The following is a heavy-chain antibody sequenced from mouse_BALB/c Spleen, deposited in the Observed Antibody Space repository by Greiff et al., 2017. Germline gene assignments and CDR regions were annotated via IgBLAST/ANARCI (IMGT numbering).Heavy chain of an antibody. V-gene: IGHV1-54*01. CDR2: INPGSGGT. CDR3: ARGWDYDWFAY. CDR1: GYAFTNYL. D-gene: IGHD2-4*01. J-gene: IGHJ3*01. Sequence: VQLQQSGAELVRPGTSVKVSCKASGYAFTNYLIEWVKQRPGQGLEWIGVINPGSGGTNYNEKFKGKATLTADKSSSTAYMQLSSLTSDDSAVYFCARGWDYDWFAYWGQGTLVTVSA.